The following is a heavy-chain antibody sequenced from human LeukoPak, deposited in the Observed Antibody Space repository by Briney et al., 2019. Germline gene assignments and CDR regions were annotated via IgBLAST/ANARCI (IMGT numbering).Heavy chain of an antibody. CDR3: ARAPGNWYNLFDY. D-gene: IGHD1-14*01. J-gene: IGHJ4*02. Sequence: GRSLRLSCAASGFTFSSYGMHWVRQAPGKGLEWVAVISYDGSNKYYADSVKGRFTISRDNSKNTLYLQMNSLRAEDMAVYYCARAPGNWYNLFDYWGQGTLVTVSS. CDR1: GFTFSSYG. V-gene: IGHV3-30*03. CDR2: ISYDGSNK.